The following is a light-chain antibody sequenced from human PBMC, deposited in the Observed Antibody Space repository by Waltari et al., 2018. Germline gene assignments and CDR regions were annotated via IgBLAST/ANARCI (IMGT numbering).Light chain of an antibody. CDR1: QSVSSD. Sequence: DIVMTQSPAALSLSGGGRATLSCMASQSVSSDLAWYQQKPVQAPRLLMYGASISANCIPDRFSGSVSGIDFTLTISSLEPEDVGVYYCLQRSNWPLTFGGGTKVEIK. V-gene: IGKV3-11*01. CDR3: LQRSNWPLT. CDR2: GAS. J-gene: IGKJ4*01.